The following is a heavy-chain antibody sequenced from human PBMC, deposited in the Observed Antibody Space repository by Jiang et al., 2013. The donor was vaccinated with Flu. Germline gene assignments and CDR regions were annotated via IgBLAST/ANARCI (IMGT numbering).Heavy chain of an antibody. V-gene: IGHV4-38-2*02. Sequence: GSGLVKPSETLSLTCTVSGYSISSGYYWGWFRQPPGKGLEWIGSIYHSDMTYYNPSVKSRVTISVDTSKNQFSLQLTSVSAADTAVYYCARDRNLYYLIVVVWAHFEYVGPGTPWSPSPQ. CDR2: IYHSDMT. J-gene: IGHJ4*02. CDR1: GYSISSGYY. CDR3: ARDRNLYYLIVVVWAHFEY. D-gene: IGHD3-22*01.